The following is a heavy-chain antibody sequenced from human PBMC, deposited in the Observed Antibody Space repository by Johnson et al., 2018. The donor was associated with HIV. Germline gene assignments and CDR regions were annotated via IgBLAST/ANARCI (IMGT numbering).Heavy chain of an antibody. V-gene: IGHV3-53*01. CDR3: ARDAGQWLDDAFDI. CDR2: IYSGGST. Sequence: VQLVESGGGLIQPGGSLRLSCAASGFTVSSNYMSWVRQAPGKGLECVSVIYSGGSTYYADSVKGRFTISRDNSKNTLYLQMNSLRAEDTAVYYCARDAGQWLDDAFDIWGQGTMVTVSS. CDR1: GFTVSSNY. D-gene: IGHD6-19*01. J-gene: IGHJ3*02.